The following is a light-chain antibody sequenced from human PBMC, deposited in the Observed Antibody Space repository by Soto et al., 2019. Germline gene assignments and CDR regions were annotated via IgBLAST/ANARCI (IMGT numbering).Light chain of an antibody. CDR1: QSLLHITGETF. J-gene: IGKJ5*01. CDR2: EVS. CDR3: MQSKQLTPT. Sequence: DVVMTQTPLSLSVAPGQPASISCKSSQSLLHITGETFLFWYLQKPGQSPQLLIYEVSTRVSGVPDRLSGSGSGTDFTLEISRVETDDVGIYYSMQSKQLTPTFGPGTRLEIX. V-gene: IGKV2D-29*02.